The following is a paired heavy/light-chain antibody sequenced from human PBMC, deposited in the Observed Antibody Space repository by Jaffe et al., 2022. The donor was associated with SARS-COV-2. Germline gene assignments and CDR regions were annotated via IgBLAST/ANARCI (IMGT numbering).Heavy chain of an antibody. J-gene: IGHJ4*02. CDR1: GFTFSSYA. CDR2: ISGSGGST. V-gene: IGHV3-23*01. D-gene: IGHD3-16*02. Sequence: EVQLLESGGGLVQPGGSLRLSCAASGFTFSSYAMSWVRQAPGKGLEWVSAISGSGGSTYYADSVKGRFTISRDNSKNTLYLQMNSLRAEDTAVYYCAKEMRRDGYDYVWGSYHPVGTDYWGQGTLVTVSS. CDR3: AKEMRRDGYDYVWGSYHPVGTDY.
Light chain of an antibody. CDR1: QSVSSY. J-gene: IGKJ1*01. CDR2: DAS. Sequence: EIVLTQSPATLSLSPGERATLSCRASQSVSSYLAWYQQKPGQAPRLLIYDASNRATGIPARFSGSGSGTDFTLTISSLEPEDFAVYYCQQRSNWRWTFGQGTKVEIK. V-gene: IGKV3-11*01. CDR3: QQRSNWRWT.